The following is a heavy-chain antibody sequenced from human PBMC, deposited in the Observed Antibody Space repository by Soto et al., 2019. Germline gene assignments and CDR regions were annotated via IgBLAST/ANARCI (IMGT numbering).Heavy chain of an antibody. CDR2: IYPGDSDT. J-gene: IGHJ6*04. CDR1: GYSFTSYW. CDR3: GRLSYFDYRNYGGGRDV. V-gene: IGHV5-51*01. Sequence: PGESLKISCKGSGYSFTSYWIGWVRQMRGKGLEWMGIIYPGDSDTRYSPSFQGQVTISADKSISTASLQWSSLKASDTAMYYRGRLSYFDYRNYGGGRDVGGKGTTVPVPS. D-gene: IGHD4-4*01.